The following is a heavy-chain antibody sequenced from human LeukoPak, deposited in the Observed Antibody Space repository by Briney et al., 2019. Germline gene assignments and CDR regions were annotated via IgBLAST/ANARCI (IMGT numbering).Heavy chain of an antibody. J-gene: IGHJ4*02. CDR2: IYYSGST. CDR1: GGSISSYY. CDR3: ARGNWEPVAFDY. Sequence: SETLSLTCTVSGGSISSYYWSWIRQPPGKGLEWIGYIYYSGSTNYNPSLKSRVTISVDTSKNQFSLKLSSVTAADTAVYYCARGNWEPVAFDYGGQEPRVT. D-gene: IGHD1-14*01. V-gene: IGHV4-59*01.